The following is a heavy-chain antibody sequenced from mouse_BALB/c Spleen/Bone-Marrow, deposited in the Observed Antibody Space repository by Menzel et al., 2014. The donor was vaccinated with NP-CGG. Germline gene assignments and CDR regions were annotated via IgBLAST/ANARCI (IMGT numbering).Heavy chain of an antibody. CDR3: AREAAYYGNYGAMDY. CDR2: IDPYNGGT. J-gene: IGHJ4*01. V-gene: IGHV1S135*01. Sequence: EVQGVESGPELGKPGASVKISCKASGYSFTGYNMYWVKQSHRKSLEWIGYIDPYNGGTSYNQKSKGKATLTVDKSSSTAYMHLNSLTSEDSAIYYCAREAAYYGNYGAMDYWGQGTSVTVSS. CDR1: GYSFTGYN. D-gene: IGHD2-10*01.